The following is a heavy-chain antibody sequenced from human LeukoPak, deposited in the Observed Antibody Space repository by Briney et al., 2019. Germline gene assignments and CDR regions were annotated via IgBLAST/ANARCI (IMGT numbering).Heavy chain of an antibody. CDR1: GYTFTGYY. V-gene: IGHV1-2*02. Sequence: GASVKVSCKASGYTFTGYYLHWVRQAPGQGLEWMGWINPNSGGTNYAQKFQGRVTMTRDTSISTAYMELSRLRSDDTAVYYCARDSSYFGVVPFDYWGQGTLVTVSS. CDR2: INPNSGGT. D-gene: IGHD3-3*01. J-gene: IGHJ4*02. CDR3: ARDSSYFGVVPFDY.